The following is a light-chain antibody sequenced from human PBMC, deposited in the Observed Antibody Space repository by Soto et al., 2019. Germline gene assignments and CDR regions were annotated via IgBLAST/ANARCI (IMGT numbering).Light chain of an antibody. Sequence: DIVMTQSPDSLAVSLGERATINCKSSQSVLYSSNNKNYLAWYQQRPGQPPKLLIYWASTRESGVPDRFSGSGSGTDFTRTITSLQAEDVEVYYCQQYESTPPTFGQGTKLEIK. J-gene: IGKJ2*01. V-gene: IGKV4-1*01. CDR3: QQYESTPPT. CDR2: WAS. CDR1: QSVLYSSNNKNY.